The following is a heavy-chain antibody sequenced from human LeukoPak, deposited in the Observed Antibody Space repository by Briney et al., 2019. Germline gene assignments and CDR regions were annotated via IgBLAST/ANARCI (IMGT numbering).Heavy chain of an antibody. V-gene: IGHV3-23*01. CDR2: ISGSGGGT. Sequence: GGSLRLSCAASGFTFSSYAMSWVRQAPGKGLEWVSAISGSGGGTYYADSVKGRFTISRDNSRDTVYLQMNSLRAEDAALYFCAKTPDYYGSGSSSYIDCWGQGTLVSVSS. CDR3: AKTPDYYGSGSSSYIDC. D-gene: IGHD3-10*01. CDR1: GFTFSSYA. J-gene: IGHJ4*02.